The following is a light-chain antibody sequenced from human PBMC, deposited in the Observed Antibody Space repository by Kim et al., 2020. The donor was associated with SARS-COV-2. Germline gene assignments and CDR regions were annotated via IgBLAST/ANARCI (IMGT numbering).Light chain of an antibody. CDR1: NLGERN. CDR2: HDS. Sequence: SYELTQPPSLSVSPGKTASITCSGDNLGERNVCWYQQKPGQSPVLVIHHDSRRPSGIPERFSGSNSGKTATLTISGTQAKEEADYYCQAWDSSIAIFGGGTQLTVL. J-gene: IGLJ2*01. V-gene: IGLV3-1*01. CDR3: QAWDSSIAI.